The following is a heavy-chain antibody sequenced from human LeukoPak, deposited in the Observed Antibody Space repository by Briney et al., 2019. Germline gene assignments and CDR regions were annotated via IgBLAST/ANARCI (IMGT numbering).Heavy chain of an antibody. CDR1: EFSVGSNY. V-gene: IGHV3-66*01. Sequence: PGGSLRLSCAASEFSVGSNYMTWVRQAPGKGLEWVSLIYSGGSTYYADSVKGRFTISRDNSKNTLYLQMNSLRAEDTAVYYCARDYGDYGRFYWGQGTLVTVSS. CDR2: IYSGGST. J-gene: IGHJ4*02. CDR3: ARDYGDYGRFY. D-gene: IGHD4-17*01.